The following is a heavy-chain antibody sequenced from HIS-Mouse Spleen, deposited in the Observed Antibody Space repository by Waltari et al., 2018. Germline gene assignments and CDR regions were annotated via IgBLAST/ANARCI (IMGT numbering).Heavy chain of an antibody. Sequence: QVQLVESGGGVVQPGRSLRLSCSASGFTFRSYGMHWVRRAPGKGLEWVAVISYDGSNKYYADSVKGRFTISRDNSKNTLYLQMNSLRAEDTAVYYCAKDRGSQFDYWGQGTLVTVSS. J-gene: IGHJ4*02. CDR1: GFTFRSYG. CDR3: AKDRGSQFDY. D-gene: IGHD1-26*01. V-gene: IGHV3-30*18. CDR2: ISYDGSNK.